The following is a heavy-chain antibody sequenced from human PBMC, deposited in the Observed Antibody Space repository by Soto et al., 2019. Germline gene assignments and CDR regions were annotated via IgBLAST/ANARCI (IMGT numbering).Heavy chain of an antibody. CDR3: AREHSSSGSFDY. V-gene: IGHV1-8*01. J-gene: IGHJ4*02. D-gene: IGHD6-13*01. CDR2: RKPNSGKR. Sequence: QVQLVQSGAEVKKPGASVKVSCKASGYTFTSYDSNWVRQATGQGLEWMGWRKPNSGKRGFAQKFQGRVTMTRNTSTSTAYMELISLRSEDTAGYYCAREHSSSGSFDYWSQGTLVTLSP. CDR1: GYTFTSYD.